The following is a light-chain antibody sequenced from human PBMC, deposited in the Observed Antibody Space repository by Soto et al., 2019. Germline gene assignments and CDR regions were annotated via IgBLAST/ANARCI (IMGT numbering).Light chain of an antibody. V-gene: IGLV9-49*03. CDR2: VVSGALLR. CDR3: GADYGSGSIFV. Sequence: QSVLTQPPSASASLGASVTLTCTLSSGYSNYKVDWYQQRPGKGPRTVMLVVSGALLRSKGDGIPDRFSVVRSGLNRYLSIKNIQEEDESDYYCGADYGSGSIFVFGGGTQLTVL. J-gene: IGLJ2*01. CDR1: SGYSNYK.